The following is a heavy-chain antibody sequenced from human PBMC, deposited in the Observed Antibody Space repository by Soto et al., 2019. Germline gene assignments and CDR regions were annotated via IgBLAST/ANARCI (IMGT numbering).Heavy chain of an antibody. Sequence: GGSLRLSCAASGFTFSSYAMSWVRQAPGKGLEWVSAISGSGGSTYYADSVKGRFTISRDNSKNTLYLQMNSLRAEDTAVYYCAKDQGTYYDFWSGYYKFDYWGQGTLVTVSS. CDR2: ISGSGGST. D-gene: IGHD3-3*01. CDR3: AKDQGTYYDFWSGYYKFDY. V-gene: IGHV3-23*01. CDR1: GFTFSSYA. J-gene: IGHJ4*02.